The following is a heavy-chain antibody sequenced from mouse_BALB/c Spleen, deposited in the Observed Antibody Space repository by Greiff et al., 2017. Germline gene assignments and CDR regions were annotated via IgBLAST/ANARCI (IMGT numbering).Heavy chain of an antibody. CDR3: ARKDYGNFDY. J-gene: IGHJ2*01. D-gene: IGHD2-1*01. V-gene: IGHV1-80*01. CDR2: IYPGDGDT. Sequence: VQLQQSGAELVRPGSSVKISCKASGYAFSSYWMNWVKQRPGQGLEWIGQIYPGDGDTNYNGKFKGKATLTADKSSITAYMQLSSLTSEDSAVYFCARKDYGNFDYWGQGTTLTVSS. CDR1: GYAFSSYW.